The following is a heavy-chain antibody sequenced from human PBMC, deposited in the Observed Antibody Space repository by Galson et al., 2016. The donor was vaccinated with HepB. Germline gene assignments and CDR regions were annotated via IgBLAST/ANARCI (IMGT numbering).Heavy chain of an antibody. Sequence: ETLSLTCTVSGASISDYYWSWIQQSPGKGLEWIGYNHYSGNPTYNPSLKSRVTVSVDTSKNQFSLMLSSVTAADTAVYYCAGRRGESGTFYYWSQGSPVTVSS. V-gene: IGHV4-59*01. CDR1: GASISDYY. CDR2: NHYSGNP. CDR3: AGRRGESGTFYY. D-gene: IGHD3-10*01. J-gene: IGHJ4*02.